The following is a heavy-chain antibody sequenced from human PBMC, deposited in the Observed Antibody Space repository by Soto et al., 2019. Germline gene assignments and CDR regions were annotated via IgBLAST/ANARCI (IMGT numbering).Heavy chain of an antibody. CDR2: IKSKGSGGTT. CDR3: TWDDSSVSDH. CDR1: VTYAW. Sequence: EVQLVESGGGLVKPGGSLRLSCAGTVTYAWMSWVRQAAGKGLEWVGRIKSKGSGGTTDYAAPVKGRFTISKDDSINTLYLQMSSLKTDDTAVYYCTWDDSSVSDHWGQGTLVTVSS. J-gene: IGHJ4*02. D-gene: IGHD3-22*01. V-gene: IGHV3-15*01.